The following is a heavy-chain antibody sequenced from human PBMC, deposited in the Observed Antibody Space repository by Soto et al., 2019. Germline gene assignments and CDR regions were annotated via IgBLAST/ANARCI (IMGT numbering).Heavy chain of an antibody. CDR1: GFTFDDYA. J-gene: IGHJ6*04. CDR2: ISWNSGSI. D-gene: IGHD3-10*01. Sequence: EVQLVESGGGLVQPGRSLRLSCAASGFTFDDYAMHWVRQAPGKGLEWVSGISWNSGSIGYADSVKGGFTISRDNAKSSLYLQMNSLRAEDMALYYCAKDIKPRGMSFGFVDVWGKGTTVTVSS. V-gene: IGHV3-9*03. CDR3: AKDIKPRGMSFGFVDV.